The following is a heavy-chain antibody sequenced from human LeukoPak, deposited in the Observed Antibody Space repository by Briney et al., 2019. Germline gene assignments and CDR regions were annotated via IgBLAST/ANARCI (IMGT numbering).Heavy chain of an antibody. CDR2: MNPNSGNT. CDR3: ARRIRYFDWLSPYYYYYMDV. CDR1: GYTFTSYD. V-gene: IGHV1-8*01. D-gene: IGHD3-9*01. Sequence: ASVKVSCKASGYTFTSYDINWVRQATGQGLEWMGWMNPNSGNTGYAQKFQGRVTMTRNTSISTAYMELSSLRSEDTAVYYCARRIRYFDWLSPYYYYYMDVWGKGTTVTISS. J-gene: IGHJ6*03.